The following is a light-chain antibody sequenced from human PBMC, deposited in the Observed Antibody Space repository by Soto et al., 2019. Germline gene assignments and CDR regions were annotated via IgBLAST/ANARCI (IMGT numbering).Light chain of an antibody. CDR2: DAS. J-gene: IGKJ1*01. CDR1: QDISNY. V-gene: IGKV1-33*01. Sequence: DIQMTQSPSSLSASVGDRVTITCQASQDISNYLNWYQQKPGKAPKLLIYDASNLETGVPSRFSGSGSGTDFTFTISRLEPEDVAVYYCQQYGRSPRTFGQGTKVDIK. CDR3: QQYGRSPRT.